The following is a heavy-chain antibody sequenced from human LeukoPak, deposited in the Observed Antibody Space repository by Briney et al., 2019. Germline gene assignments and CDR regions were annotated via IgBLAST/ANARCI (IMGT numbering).Heavy chain of an antibody. V-gene: IGHV3-30-3*01. CDR1: GFTFSSYA. CDR2: KSYDGSNK. D-gene: IGHD3-22*01. Sequence: GGSLRLSCAASGFTFSSYAMHWVRQAPGKGLEWVAVKSYDGSNKYYADSVKGRFTISRDNSKNTLYLQMNSLGAEDTAVYYCAGAMIPSPLDYWGQGTLVTVSS. J-gene: IGHJ4*02. CDR3: AGAMIPSPLDY.